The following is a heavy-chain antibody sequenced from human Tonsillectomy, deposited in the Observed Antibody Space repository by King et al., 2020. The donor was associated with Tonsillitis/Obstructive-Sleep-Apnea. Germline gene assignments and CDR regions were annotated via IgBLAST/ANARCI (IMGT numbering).Heavy chain of an antibody. CDR2: ISAYNGDT. J-gene: IGHJ6*03. CDR1: GYTFSSFG. D-gene: IGHD2-8*01. V-gene: IGHV1-18*01. Sequence: QLVQSGAEVKKPGASVKVSCKASGYTFSSFGISWVRQAPGQGLEWMGWISAYNGDTNYAQKLQGRVTMTTDTSTSTAYMDLRRLRSDDTAVYYCARDQGYYCAKVAVGPRRVYNNYYMDVWGKGTTVTVSS. CDR3: ARDQGYYCAKVAVGPRRVYNNYYMDV.